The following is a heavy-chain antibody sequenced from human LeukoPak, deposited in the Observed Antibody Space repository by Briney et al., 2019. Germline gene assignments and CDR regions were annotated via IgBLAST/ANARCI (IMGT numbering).Heavy chain of an antibody. V-gene: IGHV1-3*01. CDR2: INAGNGNT. J-gene: IGHJ4*02. D-gene: IGHD3-22*01. CDR3: ARGGDSSGFYYYFDY. CDR1: GYTFTSYA. Sequence: ASVKVSCKASGYTFTSYAMHWVRQAPGQRLEWMGWINAGNGNTKYSQKFQGRVTITRDTSASTAYMELSSLRSEDTAVYYCARGGDSSGFYYYFDYWGQGTLVTVSS.